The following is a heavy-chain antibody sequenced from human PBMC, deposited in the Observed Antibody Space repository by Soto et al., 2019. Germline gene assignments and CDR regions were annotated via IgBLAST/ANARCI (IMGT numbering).Heavy chain of an antibody. CDR3: ARENMSQDFDY. D-gene: IGHD3-16*01. V-gene: IGHV4-59*01. CDR1: GGSISSYY. CDR2: IYYSGST. J-gene: IGHJ4*02. Sequence: SETLSLTCTVSGGSISSYYWSWIRQPPGKGLEWIGYIYYSGSTNYNPSLKSRVTISVDTSKNQFSLKLSSVTAADTAVYYCARENMSQDFDYWGQGTLVTVSS.